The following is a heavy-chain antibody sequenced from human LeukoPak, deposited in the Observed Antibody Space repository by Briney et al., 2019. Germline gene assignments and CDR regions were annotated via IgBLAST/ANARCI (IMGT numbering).Heavy chain of an antibody. V-gene: IGHV4-39*01. CDR3: ASEYSSSWYVAY. J-gene: IGHJ4*02. Sequence: KPSETLSLTCTVSAGSISSSSYYWGWIRQPPGKGLEWIGSIYYTGSTYYNPSLKSRVTISVDTSKNQFSLKLSSVTAADTAVYYCASEYSSSWYVAYWGQGTLVTVSS. CDR2: IYYTGST. D-gene: IGHD6-13*01. CDR1: AGSISSSSYY.